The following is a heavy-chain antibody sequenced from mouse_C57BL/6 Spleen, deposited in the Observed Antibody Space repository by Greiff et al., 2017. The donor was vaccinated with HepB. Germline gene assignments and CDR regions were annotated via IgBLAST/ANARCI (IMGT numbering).Heavy chain of an antibody. Sequence: QVQLQQSGPELVKPGASVKISCKASGYAFSSSWMNWVKQRPGKGLEWIGRIYPGDGDTNYNGKFKGKATLTADKSSSTAYMQLSSLTSEDSAVYFCARAYGNEDDYWGQGTTLTVSS. CDR2: IYPGDGDT. CDR3: ARAYGNEDDY. CDR1: GYAFSSSW. J-gene: IGHJ2*01. D-gene: IGHD2-1*01. V-gene: IGHV1-82*01.